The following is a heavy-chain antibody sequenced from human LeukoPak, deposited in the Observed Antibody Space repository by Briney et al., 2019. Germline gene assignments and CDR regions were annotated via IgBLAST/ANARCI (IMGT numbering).Heavy chain of an antibody. V-gene: IGHV1-69*06. J-gene: IGHJ4*02. CDR2: IIPIFGTA. Sequence: ASVKVSCKASGGTFSSYAISWVRQAPGQGLEWMGGIIPIFGTANYAQKFQGRVTITADKSTSTAYMELSSLRSEDTAVYYCARLPSLTGPFDYWGQGTPVTVSS. CDR3: ARLPSLTGPFDY. D-gene: IGHD3-9*01. CDR1: GGTFSSYA.